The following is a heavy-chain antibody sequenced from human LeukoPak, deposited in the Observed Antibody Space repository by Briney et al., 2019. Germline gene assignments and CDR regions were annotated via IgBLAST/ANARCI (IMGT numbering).Heavy chain of an antibody. J-gene: IGHJ5*02. CDR1: GGSISSGDYY. CDR2: IYYSGSI. D-gene: IGHD5-18*01. V-gene: IGHV4-30-4*01. CDR3: ARGNTAMVDDNWFDP. Sequence: SQTLSLTCTVSGGSISSGDYYWSWIRQPPGKGLEWIGYIYYSGSIYYNPSLKSRVTISVDTSKNQFSLKLSSVTAADTAVYYCARGNTAMVDDNWFDPWGQGTLVTVSS.